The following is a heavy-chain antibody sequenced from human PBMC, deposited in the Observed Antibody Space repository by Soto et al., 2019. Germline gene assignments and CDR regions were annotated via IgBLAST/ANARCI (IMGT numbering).Heavy chain of an antibody. Sequence: QVQLQESGPGLVKPSQTLSLTCTVSGGSISSGGYYWSWIRQHPGKGLEWVGYIYYSGSTYYNPSLRSRVTISVDTSKNQFSLKLSSVAAADTAVYYCALLTTRREGVGSWGQGTLVTVSS. CDR2: IYYSGST. J-gene: IGHJ4*02. CDR1: GGSISSGGYY. D-gene: IGHD4-17*01. V-gene: IGHV4-31*03. CDR3: ALLTTRREGVGS.